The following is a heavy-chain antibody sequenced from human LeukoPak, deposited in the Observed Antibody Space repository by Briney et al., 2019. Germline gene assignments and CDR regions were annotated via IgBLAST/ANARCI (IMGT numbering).Heavy chain of an antibody. J-gene: IGHJ4*02. D-gene: IGHD2-21*02. Sequence: SETLSLTCTVSGGSISSYYWSWLRQPPGKGLEWIGYIYYSGSTNYNPSPKSRVTISVDTSKNQFSLKLSSVTAADTAVYYCARWGSCGGDCYMYYFDYWGQGTLVTVSS. CDR1: GGSISSYY. CDR3: ARWGSCGGDCYMYYFDY. CDR2: IYYSGST. V-gene: IGHV4-59*01.